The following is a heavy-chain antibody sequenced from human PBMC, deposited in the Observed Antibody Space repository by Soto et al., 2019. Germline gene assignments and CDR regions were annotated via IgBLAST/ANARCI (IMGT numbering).Heavy chain of an antibody. CDR2: IYWDDDK. Sequence: QITLKESGPTLVRPTQTLTLTCTFSGFSLTTSGVGVGWIRQPPGKALEWLAVIYWDDDKRYSSSLKSRLTITTDTSKNQVVLTMTNMDPVDTATYDCAHHPYYGLGSYSFDYWGQGTLVTVSS. CDR1: GFSLTTSGVG. CDR3: AHHPYYGLGSYSFDY. J-gene: IGHJ4*02. D-gene: IGHD3-10*01. V-gene: IGHV2-5*02.